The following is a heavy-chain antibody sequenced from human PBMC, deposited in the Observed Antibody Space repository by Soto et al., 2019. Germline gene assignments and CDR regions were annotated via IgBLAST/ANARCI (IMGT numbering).Heavy chain of an antibody. D-gene: IGHD2-15*01. CDR2: INHSGST. V-gene: IGHV4-34*01. CDR1: GGSFSGYY. J-gene: IGHJ6*03. CDR3: ARVRYCSGGSFYFLRAALYYIDA. Sequence: SETLSLTCAVYGGSFSGYYWSRVRQRPGKGLEWIGEINHSGSTNYNPSLKSRVTISVDTSKNQFSLKLSSVTAADTAVYYCARVRYCSGGSFYFLRAALYYIDAWGKGTTVTVSS.